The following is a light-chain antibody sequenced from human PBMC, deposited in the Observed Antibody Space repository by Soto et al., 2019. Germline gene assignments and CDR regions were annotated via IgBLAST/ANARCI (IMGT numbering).Light chain of an antibody. CDR1: QNIKNW. J-gene: IGKJ1*01. CDR2: TAS. CDR3: QQYNSYSRGT. V-gene: IGKV1-5*03. Sequence: DIQMTQSPSTLSASVGDRVTITCRASQNIKNWLAWYQQKPGKVPKLLIYTASTLESGVPSRFSGSGSGTEFTLTISSLQPDDFATYYCQQYNSYSRGTVGQGTKVEIK.